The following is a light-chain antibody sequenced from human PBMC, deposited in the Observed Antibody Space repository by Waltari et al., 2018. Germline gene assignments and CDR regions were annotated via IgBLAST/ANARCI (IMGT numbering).Light chain of an antibody. V-gene: IGKV3-11*01. CDR2: DAS. Sequence: EIVLTQSPATLSLSLGERATLSCRASQSVSSYLAWYQQKPGQAPRLLIYDASNRATGIPARFIGSGSGTDFTLTISSLEPEDFAVYYCQQRSNWPTFGGGTKVEIK. CDR1: QSVSSY. J-gene: IGKJ4*01. CDR3: QQRSNWPT.